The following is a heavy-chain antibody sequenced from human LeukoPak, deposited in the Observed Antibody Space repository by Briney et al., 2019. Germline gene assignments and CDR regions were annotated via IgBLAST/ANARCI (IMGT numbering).Heavy chain of an antibody. Sequence: SETLSLTCAVYGGSFSGYYWSWIRQPPGKGLEWIGEINQSGSTHYNPSLKSRVTISVHTSKNQFSLNLSSVTAADTAVYYCARLLYGSGYDAFDIWGQGTMVTVSS. D-gene: IGHD3-10*01. CDR2: INQSGST. CDR3: ARLLYGSGYDAFDI. V-gene: IGHV4-34*01. J-gene: IGHJ3*02. CDR1: GGSFSGYY.